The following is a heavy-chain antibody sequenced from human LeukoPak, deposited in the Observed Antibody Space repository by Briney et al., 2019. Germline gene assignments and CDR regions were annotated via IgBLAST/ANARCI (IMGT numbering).Heavy chain of an antibody. CDR1: GFIFNSYA. Sequence: GGSLRLSCVRSGFIFNSYAMNWVRQAPGKGLEWVSCISASGGDTYYADSVKGRFTVSRDGSTRTLYLQMNSLRAEDTAIYYCAKDRCSGGGCYFDLWGQGTQVTVSS. CDR3: AKDRCSGGGCYFDL. CDR2: ISASGGDT. J-gene: IGHJ4*02. V-gene: IGHV3-23*01. D-gene: IGHD2-15*01.